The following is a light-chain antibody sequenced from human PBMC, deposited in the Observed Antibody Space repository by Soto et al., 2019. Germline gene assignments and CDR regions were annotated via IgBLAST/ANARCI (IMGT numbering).Light chain of an antibody. J-gene: IGKJ2*01. CDR3: QQSYSTPYT. V-gene: IGKV1-39*01. CDR1: QSISSY. CDR2: AAS. Sequence: DLQMTQSPSSLSPSVGDRVTISCRASQSISSYLNWYQQKPGKAPKLLIYAASSLQSGVPSRFSGSGSGTDFTLTISSLQPEDFATYYCQQSYSTPYTFGQGTKLEIK.